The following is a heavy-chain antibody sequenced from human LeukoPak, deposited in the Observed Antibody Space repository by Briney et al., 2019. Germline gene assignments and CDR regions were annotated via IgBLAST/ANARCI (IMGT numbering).Heavy chain of an antibody. CDR3: ARDFRHSSGWTFDY. CDR1: GFTVSSNY. CDR2: IYSGGST. J-gene: IGHJ4*02. Sequence: GSLRLSCAASGFTVSSNYMSWVRQAPGKGLEWVSVIYSGGSTYYADSVKGRFTISRDNSKNTLYLQMNSLRAEDTAVYYCARDFRHSSGWTFDYWGQGTLVTVSS. V-gene: IGHV3-53*05. D-gene: IGHD6-19*01.